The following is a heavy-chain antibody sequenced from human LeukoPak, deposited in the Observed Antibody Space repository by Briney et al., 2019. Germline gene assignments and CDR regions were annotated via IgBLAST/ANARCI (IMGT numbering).Heavy chain of an antibody. D-gene: IGHD5-18*01. Sequence: SVKVSCKASGGTFSSYAISWVRQAPGQGLEWMGGIIPIFGTANYAQKFQGRVTITADESTSTAYMELSSLRSEDTAVYYCARSRVDTAMVNYYYHGMDGWGKGTTVTVSS. CDR3: ARSRVDTAMVNYYYHGMDG. V-gene: IGHV1-69*13. J-gene: IGHJ6*04. CDR2: IIPIFGTA. CDR1: GGTFSSYA.